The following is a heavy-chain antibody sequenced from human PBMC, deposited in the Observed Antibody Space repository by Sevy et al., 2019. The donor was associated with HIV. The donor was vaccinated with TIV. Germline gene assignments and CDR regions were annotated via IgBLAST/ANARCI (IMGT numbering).Heavy chain of an antibody. V-gene: IGHV3-49*04. Sequence: GGSLRLSCTASGFTFGDYCMSWVRQAPGKGLEWVAFLKSKAYGGTVDHAASVKGRFTISRDDSKSIAYLQMNDLKTEDTGVYYYTRWKGAQSIFDYWGQGALVTVSS. CDR2: LKSKAYGGTV. CDR3: TRWKGAQSIFDY. CDR1: GFTFGDYC. D-gene: IGHD1-1*01. J-gene: IGHJ4*02.